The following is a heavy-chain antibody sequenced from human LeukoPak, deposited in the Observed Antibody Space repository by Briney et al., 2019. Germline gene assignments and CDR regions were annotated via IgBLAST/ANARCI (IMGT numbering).Heavy chain of an antibody. CDR1: GFTFSSYA. D-gene: IGHD6-13*01. CDR2: ISGSGGST. CDR3: AKDYSSSWYRSYFDY. J-gene: IGHJ4*02. Sequence: PGGSLRLSCAASGFTFSSYAMSWVRQAPGKGLEWVSAISGSGGSTYYADSVKGRFTISRDNSKNTLYLQMNSLRAEDTAVYYCAKDYSSSWYRSYFDYWGPGTLVTVSS. V-gene: IGHV3-23*01.